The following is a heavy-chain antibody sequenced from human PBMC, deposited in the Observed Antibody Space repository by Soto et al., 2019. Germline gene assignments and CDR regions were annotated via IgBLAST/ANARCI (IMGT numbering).Heavy chain of an antibody. D-gene: IGHD3-16*01. CDR1: GFTFQNYH. CDR2: IHPSGDTT. V-gene: IGHV1-46*02. Sequence: QVQLVQSGAEVKEPGASVKVSCKASGFTFQNYHMHWVRQAPGQGLEWMGIIHPSGDTTTYAQNXXGCXAMTRDTSTSTAYMELSSLTSEDTAVYYCAKDLWGSWTVDYWGQGTLITVSS. CDR3: AKDLWGSWTVDY. J-gene: IGHJ4*02.